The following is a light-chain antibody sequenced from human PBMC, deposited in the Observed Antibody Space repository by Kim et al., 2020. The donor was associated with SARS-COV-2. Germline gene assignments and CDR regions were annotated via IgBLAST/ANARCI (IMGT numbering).Light chain of an antibody. J-gene: IGKJ2*01. CDR2: LAS. CDR3: QHYSRFPYT. CDR1: QTISTW. Sequence: ASVGHRVTITCRASQTISTWLAWYQQKPGKAPNLLIYLASTLETGVPSRFIGSGSGTEFTLTIDSLQPDDFATYFCQHYSRFPYTFGQGTKVDIK. V-gene: IGKV1-5*03.